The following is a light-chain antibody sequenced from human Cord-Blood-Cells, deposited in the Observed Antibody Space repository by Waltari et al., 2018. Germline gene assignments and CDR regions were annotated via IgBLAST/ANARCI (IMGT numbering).Light chain of an antibody. CDR1: SSDVWSYNL. V-gene: IGLV2-23*01. Sequence: QSALTQPASVSGSPGQSITISCTGTSSDVWSYNLVSWYQQHPGKAPKLMISEGSKRPSGVSKRFAGSKSGNTASLTISGLQAEDEADYYCCSYAGSSTWVFGGGTKLTVL. J-gene: IGLJ3*02. CDR2: EGS. CDR3: CSYAGSSTWV.